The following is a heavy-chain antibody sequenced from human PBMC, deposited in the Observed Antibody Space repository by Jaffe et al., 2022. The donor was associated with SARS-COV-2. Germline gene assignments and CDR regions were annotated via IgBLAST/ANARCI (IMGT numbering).Heavy chain of an antibody. D-gene: IGHD3-10*01. J-gene: IGHJ6*02. CDR3: ASSLPMVRGAQAGYYYGMDV. V-gene: IGHV1-18*01. CDR2: ISAYNGNT. Sequence: QVQLVQSGAEVKKPGASVKVSCKASGYTFTSYGISWVRQAPGQGLEWMGWISAYNGNTNYAQKLQGRVTMTTDTSTSTAYMELRSLRSDDTAVYYCASSLPMVRGAQAGYYYGMDVWGQGTTVTVSS. CDR1: GYTFTSYG.